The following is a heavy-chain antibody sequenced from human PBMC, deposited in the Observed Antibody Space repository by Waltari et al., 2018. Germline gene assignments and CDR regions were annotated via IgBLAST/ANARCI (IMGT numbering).Heavy chain of an antibody. D-gene: IGHD3-22*01. CDR1: GYTFPSFE. V-gene: IGHV1-8*01. CDR3: ARGNGYDNSGYSAYGPYPDY. CDR2: MNPNSGYT. Sequence: QVQLVQSGAEVKKPGASVKVSCKASGYTFPSFEINWVRQATGQGLEWMGWMNPNSGYTGYAQKFQGRVTITRNTSISTAYMELSTLRSEDTAVYYCARGNGYDNSGYSAYGPYPDYWGQGTLVTVSS. J-gene: IGHJ4*02.